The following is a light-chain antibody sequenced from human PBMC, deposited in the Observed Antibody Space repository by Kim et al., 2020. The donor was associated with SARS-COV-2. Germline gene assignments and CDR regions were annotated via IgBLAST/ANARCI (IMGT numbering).Light chain of an antibody. CDR2: DTS. V-gene: IGLV7-46*01. J-gene: IGLJ2*01. CDR1: TGAITSGHY. CDR3: LLSYTGARV. Sequence: PGGTVKLTCGSSTGAITSGHYAGWVPQKPGQAPRTVIYDTSRKPTWTPARFSGALLGGKAALTLSGAQPEDEAEYYCLLSYTGARVFGGGTQLTVL.